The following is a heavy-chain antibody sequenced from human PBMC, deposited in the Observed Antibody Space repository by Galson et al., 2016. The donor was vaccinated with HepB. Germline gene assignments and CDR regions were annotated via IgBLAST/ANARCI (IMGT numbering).Heavy chain of an antibody. CDR2: ISANGHRT. Sequence: SLRLSCAASGFTFSSYAMNWVRQAPGKGLEWVSEISANGHRTYYASSVKGRFTVSRDNYENTLYLQMDGLRAEDTAVYYCAKEQGTDEGWFGESDHWGQGTLVTVSS. J-gene: IGHJ4*02. CDR3: AKEQGTDEGWFGESDH. V-gene: IGHV3-23*01. CDR1: GFTFSSYA. D-gene: IGHD3-10*01.